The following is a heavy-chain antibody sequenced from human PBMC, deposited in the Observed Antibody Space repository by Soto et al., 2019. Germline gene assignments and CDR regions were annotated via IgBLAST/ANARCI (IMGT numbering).Heavy chain of an antibody. CDR3: AGRPRTQDDYYYYYGMDV. V-gene: IGHV4-30-2*01. CDR2: IYHSGST. Sequence: PSETLSLTCAVSGGCMSNGGYSWSWIRQPPGKGLEWIGYIYHSGSTYYNPSLKSRVTISVDRSKNQFSLKLSSVTAADTAVYYCAGRPRTQDDYYYYYGMDVWGQGTTVTVSS. D-gene: IGHD1-7*01. J-gene: IGHJ6*02. CDR1: GGCMSNGGYS.